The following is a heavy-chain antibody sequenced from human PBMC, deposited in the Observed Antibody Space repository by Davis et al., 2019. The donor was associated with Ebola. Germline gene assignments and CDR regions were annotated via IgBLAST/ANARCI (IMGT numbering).Heavy chain of an antibody. CDR3: ALETNNNFDY. Sequence: MPSETLSLTCTVSGGSISSYYWSWIRQPPGKGLEWIGEINHSGSTNYNPSLKSRVTISVDTSKNQFSLKLSSVTAADTAVYFCALETNNNFDYWGQGTLVTVSS. V-gene: IGHV4-34*01. CDR2: INHSGST. D-gene: IGHD1/OR15-1a*01. J-gene: IGHJ4*02. CDR1: GGSISSYY.